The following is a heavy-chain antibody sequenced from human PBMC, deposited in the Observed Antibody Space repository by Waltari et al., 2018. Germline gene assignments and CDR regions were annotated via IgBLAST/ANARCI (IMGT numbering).Heavy chain of an antibody. CDR1: GFSCSTYV. CDR3: AREYTSSSGDAFDI. J-gene: IGHJ3*02. D-gene: IGHD6-6*01. V-gene: IGHV3-48*03. Sequence: EVQVVESGGGLVQPGGSLRRSCVASGFSCSTYVMNWVRQAPGKGLEWVAYITGSGRTIYYADSVKGRFTISRDSAKNSLYLQMNSLTVEDTAVYYCAREYTSSSGDAFDIWGQGTMVIVSS. CDR2: ITGSGRTI.